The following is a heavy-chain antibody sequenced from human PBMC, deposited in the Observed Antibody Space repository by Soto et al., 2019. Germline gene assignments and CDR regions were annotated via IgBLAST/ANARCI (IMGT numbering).Heavy chain of an antibody. J-gene: IGHJ4*02. CDR3: ARDLGASPFAL. Sequence: QVHLVESGEGVVQPGGSLTLSCIASGSFISSPGIHWVRQSPGKELDWVAAVWGVGDGSERRYADAVKGRFTISRDNSRNTVHMQMNGLRAEDPALYYCARDLGASPFALGGRGTLVTVS. CDR1: GSFISSPG. CDR2: VWGVGDGSER. V-gene: IGHV3-33*01. D-gene: IGHD1-26*01.